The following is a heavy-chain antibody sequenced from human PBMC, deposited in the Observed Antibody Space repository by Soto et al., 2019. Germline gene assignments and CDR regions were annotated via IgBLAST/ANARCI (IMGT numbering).Heavy chain of an antibody. CDR2: IYSGGNT. CDR1: GFIVSNNY. J-gene: IGHJ4*02. Sequence: EVQLVEAGGGLIQPGGSLRLSCVASGFIVSNNYMNWVRQAPGKGLEWVSVIYSGGNTFYGDSVNGRFTVSRDTSKNTLYLQMNSLRAEDTAVYYCAKSASSGWFNFDYWGQGTLVTVSS. V-gene: IGHV3-53*01. D-gene: IGHD6-19*01. CDR3: AKSASSGWFNFDY.